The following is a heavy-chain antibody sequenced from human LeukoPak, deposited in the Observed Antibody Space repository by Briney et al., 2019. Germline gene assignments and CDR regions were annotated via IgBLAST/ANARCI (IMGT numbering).Heavy chain of an antibody. Sequence: ASVKVSCKVSGYTFTVYYMHWVQQAPGKGLEWMGLVDPEDGQTLYAEKFQGRVTITAHTSTDTAYMELSSLRSEDTAVYYCATASTADYWGQGTLVTVSS. J-gene: IGHJ4*02. CDR2: VDPEDGQT. CDR3: ATASTADY. D-gene: IGHD2-8*02. CDR1: GYTFTVYY. V-gene: IGHV1-69-2*01.